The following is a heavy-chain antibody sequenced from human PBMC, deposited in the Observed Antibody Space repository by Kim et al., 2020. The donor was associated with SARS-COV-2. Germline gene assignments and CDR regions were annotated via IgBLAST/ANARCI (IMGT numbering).Heavy chain of an antibody. CDR1: GFTFSSYG. CDR2: IWYDGSNK. Sequence: GGSLRLSCAASGFTFSSYGMHWVRQAPGKGLEWVAVIWYDGSNKYYADSVKGRFTISRDNSKNTLYLQMNSLRAEDTAVYYCARAYYDFWSGLGGMDVWGQGTTVTVSS. J-gene: IGHJ6*02. D-gene: IGHD3-3*01. CDR3: ARAYYDFWSGLGGMDV. V-gene: IGHV3-33*01.